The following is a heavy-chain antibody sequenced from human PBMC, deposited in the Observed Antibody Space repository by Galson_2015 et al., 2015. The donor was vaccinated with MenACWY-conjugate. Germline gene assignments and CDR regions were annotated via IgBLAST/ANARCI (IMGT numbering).Heavy chain of an antibody. CDR3: TRDGKYYDKGPPDY. D-gene: IGHD3-22*01. CDR1: GGSISSSGYY. V-gene: IGHV4-39*07. J-gene: IGHJ4*02. Sequence: ETLSLTCTVSGGSISSSGYYWGWIRQPPGKGLEWIGNFYYSGGTYYNPSLKSRVTISVDTSKNQFSLKMYSVTAADTALYYCTRDGKYYDKGPPDYWGQGTLVTVSS. CDR2: FYYSGGT.